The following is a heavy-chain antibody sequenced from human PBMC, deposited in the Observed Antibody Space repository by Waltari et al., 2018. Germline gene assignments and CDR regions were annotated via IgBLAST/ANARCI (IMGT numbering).Heavy chain of an antibody. CDR1: GFTFSNYA. CDR3: ARDAAGAFDP. Sequence: EVQVLESGGGLAQPGGSLRLSCAASGFTFSNYAMRWVRQAPGKGLECVSGINSGGDSTAYVDSVKGRFTISRDNSKNTLYLQMNSLRVEDTALYYCARDAAGAFDPWGQGTLVTVSS. CDR2: INSGGDST. J-gene: IGHJ5*02. D-gene: IGHD7-27*01. V-gene: IGHV3-23*01.